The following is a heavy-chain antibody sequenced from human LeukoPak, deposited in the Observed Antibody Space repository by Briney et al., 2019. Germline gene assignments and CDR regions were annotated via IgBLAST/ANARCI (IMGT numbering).Heavy chain of an antibody. CDR3: VRVGQYDSSGYFD. V-gene: IGHV1-8*01. D-gene: IGHD3-22*01. CDR2: MNPNNGDR. CDR1: GYTFISYD. Sequence: GASVKVSCKASGYTFISYDINWVRQATGQGLEWMGWMNPNNGDRGYAQKFQGRVTITRDTSISTAYMELSSLRSEDTAVYYCVRVGQYDSSGYFDWGQGTQVTVSS. J-gene: IGHJ4*02.